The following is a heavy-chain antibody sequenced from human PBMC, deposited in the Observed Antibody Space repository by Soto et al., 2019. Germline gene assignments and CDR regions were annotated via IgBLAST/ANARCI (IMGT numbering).Heavy chain of an antibody. D-gene: IGHD1-26*01. J-gene: IGHJ6*02. V-gene: IGHV3-23*01. CDR1: GFTFSSYA. CDR2: ISGSGGST. CDR3: AKDFTGSYYVYYYYYGMDV. Sequence: GGSLRLSCAASGFTFSSYAMSWVRQAPGTGLEWVSAISGSGGSTYYADSVKGRFTISRGNSKNTLYLQMNSLRAEDTAVYYFAKDFTGSYYVYYYYYGMDVWGQGTTVTVSS.